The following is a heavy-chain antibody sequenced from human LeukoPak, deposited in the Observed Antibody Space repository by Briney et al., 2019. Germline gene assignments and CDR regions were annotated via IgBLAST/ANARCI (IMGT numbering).Heavy chain of an antibody. V-gene: IGHV4-39*01. CDR3: ARLALYDSSGYFGLGPVGHFDS. CDR2: IYFSGTS. D-gene: IGHD3-22*01. J-gene: IGHJ4*02. Sequence: SETLSLTCSVSGGSISDTDYYWGWVRQSPGMGLEWIANIYFSGTSYYNPSFKSRINLSVDMSKNQFSLKLASVTAADTAVYFCARLALYDSSGYFGLGPVGHFDSWGQGTLVAVSS. CDR1: GGSISDTDYY.